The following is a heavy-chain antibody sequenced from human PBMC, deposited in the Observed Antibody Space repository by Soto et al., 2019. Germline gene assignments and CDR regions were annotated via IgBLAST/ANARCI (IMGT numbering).Heavy chain of an antibody. Sequence: QVQLVESGGGVVQPGRSLRLSCAASGFTFSSYGMHWVRQAPGKGLEWVAVISYDGSNKYYADSVKGRFTISRDNSKNTLYLQMNSLKAEDTAVYYCAKDGSSGWFNWFDPWGQGTMVTVSS. CDR2: ISYDGSNK. V-gene: IGHV3-30*18. J-gene: IGHJ5*02. D-gene: IGHD6-19*01. CDR3: AKDGSSGWFNWFDP. CDR1: GFTFSSYG.